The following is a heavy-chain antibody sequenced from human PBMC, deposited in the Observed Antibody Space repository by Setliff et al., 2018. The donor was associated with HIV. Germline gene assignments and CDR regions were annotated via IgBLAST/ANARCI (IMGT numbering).Heavy chain of an antibody. CDR2: IDDSSDYI. J-gene: IGHJ4*02. Sequence: GGSLRLSCAASGFTFTRHTIIWVRQAPGKGLEWVSSIDDSSDYIRYADSVKGRFFISRDNAKNTLYLEMNSLRIEDTAVYYCTRGLTGVGGSHSWAGGYWGRGTLVTVSS. V-gene: IGHV3-21*01. D-gene: IGHD1-26*01. CDR1: GFTFTRHT. CDR3: TRGLTGVGGSHSWAGGY.